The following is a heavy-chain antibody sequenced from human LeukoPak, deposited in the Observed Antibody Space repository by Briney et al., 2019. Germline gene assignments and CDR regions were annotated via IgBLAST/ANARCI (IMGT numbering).Heavy chain of an antibody. CDR3: ARGKVVGATCFSCLGYY. CDR1: GYTFTGYY. Sequence: ASVKVSCKASGYTFTGYYMHWVRQAPGQGLEWMAWINPNSGGTNYAQKFQGRVTMTRDTSISTAYMELSRLRSDDTAVYYCARGKVVGATCFSCLGYYWGQGTLVTVSS. CDR2: INPNSGGT. V-gene: IGHV1-2*02. J-gene: IGHJ4*02. D-gene: IGHD1-26*01.